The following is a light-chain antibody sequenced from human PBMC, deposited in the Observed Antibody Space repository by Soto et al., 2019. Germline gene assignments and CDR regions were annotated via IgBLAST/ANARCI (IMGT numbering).Light chain of an antibody. CDR2: EVT. CDR3: GSYTGSITDV. Sequence: QSVLTQPASVSGSPGQSITISCTGTSSDIGGHKYVSWYQQHPGKAPILMIYEVTNRPSGVSNRFSGSKSGNTASLTISGLQVEDEAEYFCGSYTGSITDVFGTGTKLTVL. CDR1: SSDIGGHKY. V-gene: IGLV2-14*01. J-gene: IGLJ1*01.